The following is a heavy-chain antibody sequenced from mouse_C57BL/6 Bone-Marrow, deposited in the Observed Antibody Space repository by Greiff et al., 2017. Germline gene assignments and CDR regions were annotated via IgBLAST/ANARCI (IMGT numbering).Heavy chain of an antibody. CDR3: ARLGLDSPAWFAY. CDR2: LNPYNGGT. J-gene: IGHJ3*01. CDR1: GYTFTDYY. Sequence: EVQLQESGPVLVKPGASVKMSCKASGYTFTDYYMNWVKQSHGKSLEWIGVLNPYNGGTSYNQEFKGKATLTVDQSSRTASMELNSLTSEDSAVYYCARLGLDSPAWFAYWGQGTLVTVSA. V-gene: IGHV1-19*01. D-gene: IGHD6-1*01.